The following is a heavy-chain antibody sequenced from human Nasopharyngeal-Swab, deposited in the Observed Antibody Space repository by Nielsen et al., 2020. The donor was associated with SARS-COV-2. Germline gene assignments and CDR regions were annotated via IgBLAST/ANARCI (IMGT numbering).Heavy chain of an antibody. D-gene: IGHD3-10*01. CDR2: INPSGGST. V-gene: IGHV1-46*01. CDR3: ARDRAWYFDL. J-gene: IGHJ2*01. CDR1: GYTFTSYG. Sequence: ASVKVSCKASGYTFTSYGISWVRQAPGQGLEWMGIINPSGGSTSYAQKFQGRVTMTRDTSTSTVYMELSSLRSEDTAVYYCARDRAWYFDLWGRGTLVTVSS.